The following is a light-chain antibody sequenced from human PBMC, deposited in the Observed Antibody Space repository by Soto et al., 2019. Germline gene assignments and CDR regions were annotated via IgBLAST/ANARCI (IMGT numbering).Light chain of an antibody. CDR1: QTISSW. Sequence: DIQMTQSPAALSGSVGDTITITCRASQTISSWLAWYQQKQGKAPKRLIYAASSLHSGVPSRFSGSGSGTEFTLTISSLQPEDFATYYCLQHNSYPPPFGQGTRV. J-gene: IGKJ1*01. CDR3: LQHNSYPPP. CDR2: AAS. V-gene: IGKV1-17*01.